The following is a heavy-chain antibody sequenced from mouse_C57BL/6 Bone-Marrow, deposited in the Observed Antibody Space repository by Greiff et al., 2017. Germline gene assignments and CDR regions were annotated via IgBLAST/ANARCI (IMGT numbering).Heavy chain of an antibody. J-gene: IGHJ4*01. CDR1: GYTFTSYW. Sequence: VQLQQPGAELVMPGASVKLSCKASGYTFTSYWMHWVKQRPGQGLEWIGEIDPSDSYTNYNQKFKGKSTLTVDKSSSTAYMQLSSQTSEDSAVYYCAREGYHAMDYWGQGTSVTVSS. V-gene: IGHV1-69*01. CDR3: AREGYHAMDY. CDR2: IDPSDSYT.